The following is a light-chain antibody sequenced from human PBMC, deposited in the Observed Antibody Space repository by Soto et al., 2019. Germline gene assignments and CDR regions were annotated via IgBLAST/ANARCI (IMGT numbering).Light chain of an antibody. Sequence: DIQMTQSPSSLSASVGDRVTITCRASQTITKYLNWYQQKPGKVPKLLIYAASSLQSGVPSRFSGSGSGTDFTLTISSLEPEDFATYYCQQSYSTLQTCVGGTKVEIK. CDR1: QTITKY. CDR2: AAS. V-gene: IGKV1-39*01. CDR3: QQSYSTLQT. J-gene: IGKJ4*01.